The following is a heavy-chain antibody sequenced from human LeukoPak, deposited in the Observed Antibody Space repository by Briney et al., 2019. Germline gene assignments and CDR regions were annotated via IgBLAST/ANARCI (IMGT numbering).Heavy chain of an antibody. J-gene: IGHJ4*02. Sequence: GGSLRLSCAASGFTFSSYAMSWVRQAPRKGLEWVSVISGSGDTTFYGDSVKGRFSISRDNSKNTLYLQVSSLRVEDTAVYYCAKLPEEHLNLDYWGQGTLVTVSS. CDR3: AKLPEEHLNLDY. CDR2: ISGSGDTT. D-gene: IGHD1-14*01. V-gene: IGHV3-23*01. CDR1: GFTFSSYA.